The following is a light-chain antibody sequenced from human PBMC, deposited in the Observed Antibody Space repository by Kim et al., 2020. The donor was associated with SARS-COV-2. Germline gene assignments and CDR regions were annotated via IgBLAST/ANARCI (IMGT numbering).Light chain of an antibody. V-gene: IGLV1-47*01. Sequence: RVTISCSGGNSNIGSNYVYWYQQLPGTAPKLLIYRNNERPSGVPDRFSGSKSGTSASLAISGLRSEDEADYYCAVWDDSLSGPWVFGGGTQLTVL. CDR1: NSNIGSNY. CDR3: AVWDDSLSGPWV. J-gene: IGLJ3*02. CDR2: RNN.